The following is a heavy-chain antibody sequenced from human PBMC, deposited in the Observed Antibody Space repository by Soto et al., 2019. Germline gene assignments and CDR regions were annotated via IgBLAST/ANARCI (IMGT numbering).Heavy chain of an antibody. V-gene: IGHV3-73*01. D-gene: IGHD3-10*01. J-gene: IGHJ6*02. Sequence: VQLVQSGAEVKKPGSSVKVSCKASGGTFSSYAISWVRQASGNGLEWIGRIRSKANNYATGYAASVNGRFTISRDDSKNTAYLQVNSLKTEDTAVYYCTVSGAHYYYTLDAWGQGTSVTVSS. CDR2: IRSKANNYAT. CDR3: TVSGAHYYYTLDA. CDR1: GGTFSSYA.